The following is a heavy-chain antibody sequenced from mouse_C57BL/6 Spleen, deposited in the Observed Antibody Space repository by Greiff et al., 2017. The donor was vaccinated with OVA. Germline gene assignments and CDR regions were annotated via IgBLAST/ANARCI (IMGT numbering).Heavy chain of an antibody. Sequence: VQLQQSVAELVRPGASVKLSCTASGFNIKNTYMHWVKQRPEQGLEWIGRIDTANGTTTYAQKFQGKATITADSSSNTAYLQLSSLTSEDTAIYYCARGGAYYSISGGFDYWGQGTTLTVSS. CDR1: GFNIKNTY. V-gene: IGHV14-3*01. J-gene: IGHJ2*01. CDR3: ARGGAYYSISGGFDY. D-gene: IGHD2-5*01. CDR2: IDTANGTT.